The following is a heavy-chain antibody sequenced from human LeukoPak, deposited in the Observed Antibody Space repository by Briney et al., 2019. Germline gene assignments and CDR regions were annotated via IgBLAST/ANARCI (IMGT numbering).Heavy chain of an antibody. D-gene: IGHD5-24*01. CDR1: GYPFSTYG. Sequence: ASVKVSCKASGYPFSTYGISWVRQAPGQGLQWMAWISTHNGKTDYAQNFQDRVTVTRDTSTSTVYMELRSLRSDDTAVYYCARLDGWGYYYYYMDVWGKGTTVTVSS. CDR2: ISTHNGKT. V-gene: IGHV1-18*01. CDR3: ARLDGWGYYYYYMDV. J-gene: IGHJ6*03.